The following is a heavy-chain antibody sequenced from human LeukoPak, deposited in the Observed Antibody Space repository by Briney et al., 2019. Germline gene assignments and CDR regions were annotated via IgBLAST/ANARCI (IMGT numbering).Heavy chain of an antibody. Sequence: ASVKVSCKASGYTFTGYYMHWVRQAPGQGLEWMGWINPNSGGTNYAQKFQGRVTMTRDTSISTAYMELSRLRSDDTAVYYCARDLYYDSRGYYYWGQGTLVTVSS. CDR2: INPNSGGT. V-gene: IGHV1-2*02. CDR1: GYTFTGYY. J-gene: IGHJ4*02. D-gene: IGHD3-22*01. CDR3: ARDLYYDSRGYYY.